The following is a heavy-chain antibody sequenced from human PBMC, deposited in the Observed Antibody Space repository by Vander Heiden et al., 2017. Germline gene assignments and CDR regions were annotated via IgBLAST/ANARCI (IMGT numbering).Heavy chain of an antibody. CDR3: ARSPGVYYDLPRALYYGMDV. D-gene: IGHD3-3*01. V-gene: IGHV3-53*01. CDR1: GFTVSSNY. Sequence: EVQPVESGGGLIQLGGSLRLSCAASGFTVSSNYMSWVPQAPGKGLEWVSVIYSGGSTYYADSVKGRFNISRDNSKNTLYLQMNSLRAEDTAVYYCARSPGVYYDLPRALYYGMDVWGQGTTVTVSS. CDR2: IYSGGST. J-gene: IGHJ6*02.